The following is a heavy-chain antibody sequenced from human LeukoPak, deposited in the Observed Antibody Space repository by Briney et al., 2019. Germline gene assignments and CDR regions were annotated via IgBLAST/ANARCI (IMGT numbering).Heavy chain of an antibody. CDR1: GGSISIYY. J-gene: IGHJ4*02. Sequence: PSETLSLTCTVSGGSISIYYWSWIRQPAGKGLECIGRIYTSGSTNYNPSLKSRVTMSIDTSKNQFSLKLSSVTAADTAVYYCARSRPDIVATSWAFDYWGQGTLVTVSS. CDR2: IYTSGST. CDR3: ARSRPDIVATSWAFDY. V-gene: IGHV4-4*07. D-gene: IGHD5-12*01.